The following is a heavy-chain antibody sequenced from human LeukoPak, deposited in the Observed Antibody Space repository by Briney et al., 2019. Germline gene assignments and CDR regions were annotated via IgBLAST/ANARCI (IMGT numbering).Heavy chain of an antibody. CDR2: INAGNGNT. CDR1: GYTFTSYA. CDR3: ARESYDYVWGSYRSHFDY. J-gene: IGHJ4*02. V-gene: IGHV1-3*03. D-gene: IGHD3-16*02. Sequence: GGSLRLSCAASGYTFTSYAMHWVRQAPGQRLEWMGWINAGNGNTKYSQEFQGRVTITRDTSASTAYMELSSLRSEDMAVYYCARESYDYVWGSYRSHFDYWGQGTLVTVSS.